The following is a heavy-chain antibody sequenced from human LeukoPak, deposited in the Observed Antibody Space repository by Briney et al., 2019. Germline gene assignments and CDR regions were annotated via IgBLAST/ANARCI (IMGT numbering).Heavy chain of an antibody. CDR1: GFTFSSYS. Sequence: GGSLRLSCAASGFTFSSYSMNWVRQAPGKGLVWVPRFNSDGSSTSYADSVKGRFTISRDNAKNTLYLQMNSLRVEDTAVYYCARGRYYFDYWGQGTLVTVSS. V-gene: IGHV3-74*01. CDR2: FNSDGSST. D-gene: IGHD4-17*01. CDR3: ARGRYYFDY. J-gene: IGHJ4*02.